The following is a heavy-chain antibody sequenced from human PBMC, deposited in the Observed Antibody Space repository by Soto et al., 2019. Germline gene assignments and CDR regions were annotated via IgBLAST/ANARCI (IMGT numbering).Heavy chain of an antibody. CDR3: ARRRITMVRGVPPYYFDY. CDR1: GGTFSSYA. D-gene: IGHD3-10*01. CDR2: IIPIFGTA. Sequence: ASVKVSCKASGGTFSSYAISWVRQAPGQGLEWMGGIIPIFGTANYAQKFQGRVTITADESTSTAYMELSSLRSEDTAVYYCARRRITMVRGVPPYYFDYWGQGTLVTVSS. V-gene: IGHV1-69*13. J-gene: IGHJ4*02.